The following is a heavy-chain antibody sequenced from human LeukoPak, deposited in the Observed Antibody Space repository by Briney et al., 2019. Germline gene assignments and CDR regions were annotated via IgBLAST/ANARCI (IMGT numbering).Heavy chain of an antibody. CDR2: INHSGST. CDR1: GGSITSGGYY. Sequence: SETLSLTCTVSGGSITSGGYYWSWIRQPPGKGLEWIGEINHSGSTNYNPSLKSRVTISVDTSKNQFSLKLSSVTAADTAVYYCARYRLGLGIDYWGQGTLVTVSS. D-gene: IGHD3-9*01. V-gene: IGHV4-39*07. J-gene: IGHJ4*02. CDR3: ARYRLGLGIDY.